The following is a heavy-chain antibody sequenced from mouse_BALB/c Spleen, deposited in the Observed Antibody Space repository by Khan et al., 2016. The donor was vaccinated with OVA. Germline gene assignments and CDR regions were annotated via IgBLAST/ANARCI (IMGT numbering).Heavy chain of an antibody. Sequence: QVRLQQSGAELARPGASMKLSCKASGYTFTDYYLNWVKQRTGQGLEWIGDIYPGSGNTYYNERFKGKATLTADKSSSTAYMQLSSLTSEDSAVXLCARSRTVSFAYWGQRTLVTVPA. CDR1: GYTFTDYY. CDR2: IYPGSGNT. D-gene: IGHD4-1*01. J-gene: IGHJ3*01. CDR3: ARSRTVSFAY. V-gene: IGHV1-77*01.